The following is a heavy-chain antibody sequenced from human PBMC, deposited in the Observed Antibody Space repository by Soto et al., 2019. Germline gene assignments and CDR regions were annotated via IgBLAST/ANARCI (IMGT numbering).Heavy chain of an antibody. J-gene: IGHJ4*02. V-gene: IGHV1-18*01. Sequence: GASVKVSCKASGYSFTSYGISWVRQAPGQGLEWMGWVSGYNADTIYVQKFQGRVTMTTDTSTSTGHMELRSLRYDDTAVYYCARALRIVTAASGSRDFDYWGQGTQVTVSS. CDR2: VSGYNADT. D-gene: IGHD3-16*02. CDR3: ARALRIVTAASGSRDFDY. CDR1: GYSFTSYG.